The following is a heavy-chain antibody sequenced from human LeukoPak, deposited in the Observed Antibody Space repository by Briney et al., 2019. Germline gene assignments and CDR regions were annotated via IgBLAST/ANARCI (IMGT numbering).Heavy chain of an antibody. CDR3: ARALYGYFDY. V-gene: IGHV1-69*04. CDR1: GGTFSSYA. Sequence: ASVKVSCKASGGTFSSYAISWVRQAPGQGLEWMGRIIPILGITNYAQKFQGRVTITADKSTSTAYMELSSLRSEDTAVYYCARALYGYFDYWGQGTLVTVSS. J-gene: IGHJ4*02. CDR2: IIPILGIT. D-gene: IGHD3-10*01.